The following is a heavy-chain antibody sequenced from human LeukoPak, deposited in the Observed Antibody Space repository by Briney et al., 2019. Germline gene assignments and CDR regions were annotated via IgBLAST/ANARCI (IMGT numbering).Heavy chain of an antibody. CDR2: MYYSGST. CDR3: ARGLVRASGNYLYY. CDR1: GGSISSYY. J-gene: IGHJ4*02. Sequence: SETLPLTCTVSGGSISSYYWSWIRQPPGRGLEWIGYMYYSGSTNYNPSLKSRVTIAVDTSKNQFSLKLTSVTAADTAVYYCARGLVRASGNYLYYWGQGTLVTVSS. D-gene: IGHD1-26*01. V-gene: IGHV4-59*12.